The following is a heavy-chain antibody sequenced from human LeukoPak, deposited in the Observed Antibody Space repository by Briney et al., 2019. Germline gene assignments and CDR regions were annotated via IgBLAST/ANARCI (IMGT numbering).Heavy chain of an antibody. Sequence: PSETLSLTCTVSGGSISSYYWSWIRQPPGKGLEWIGYIYYSGSTNYNPSLKSRVTISVDTSKNQFSLKLSSVTAADTAVYYCAREKQWLAYNGFDPWGQGTLVTVSS. J-gene: IGHJ5*02. V-gene: IGHV4-59*01. D-gene: IGHD6-19*01. CDR2: IYYSGST. CDR1: GGSISSYY. CDR3: AREKQWLAYNGFDP.